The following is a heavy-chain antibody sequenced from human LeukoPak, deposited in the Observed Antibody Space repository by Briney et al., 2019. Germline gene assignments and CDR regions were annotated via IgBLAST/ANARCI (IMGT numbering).Heavy chain of an antibody. V-gene: IGHV4-39*07. J-gene: IGHJ4*02. Sequence: SETLSLTCTVSGGSISSSSYYWGWIRQPPGKGLEWIGSIYYSGSTYYNPFLKSRVTISVDTSKNQFSLKLSSVTAADTAVYYCAARPLWGELLNYWGQGTLVTVSS. D-gene: IGHD1-26*01. CDR2: IYYSGST. CDR3: AARPLWGELLNY. CDR1: GGSISSSSYY.